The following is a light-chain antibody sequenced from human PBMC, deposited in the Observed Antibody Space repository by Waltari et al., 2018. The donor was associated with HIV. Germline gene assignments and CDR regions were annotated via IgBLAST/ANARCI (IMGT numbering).Light chain of an antibody. CDR3: RQLSDFPRT. Sequence: DIQMTQSPPFLSTSVGDRVTITCRASREIKKDLGWYQHKAGKVTRRLIYSVSTLSAGVPSRFCGSGSGTHFTLSIDGLEPEDAATYFCRQLSDFPRTFGQGT. CDR2: SVS. J-gene: IGKJ1*01. CDR1: REIKKD. V-gene: IGKV1-17*01.